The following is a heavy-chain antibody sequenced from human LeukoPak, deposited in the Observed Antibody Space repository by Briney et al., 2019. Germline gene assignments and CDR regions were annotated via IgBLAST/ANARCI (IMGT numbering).Heavy chain of an antibody. V-gene: IGHV3-21*01. J-gene: IGHJ4*02. D-gene: IGHD5-24*01. CDR3: ARVSDGYNYKFDY. CDR2: ISSSSSYI. CDR1: GFTFSSYS. Sequence: GGSLRLSCAASGFTFSSYSMNWVRQAPGKGLEWVSSISSSSSYIYYADSVKGRFTISRDNAKNSLYLQMNSLRAEDTAVYYCARVSDGYNYKFDYWGQGTLVTVSS.